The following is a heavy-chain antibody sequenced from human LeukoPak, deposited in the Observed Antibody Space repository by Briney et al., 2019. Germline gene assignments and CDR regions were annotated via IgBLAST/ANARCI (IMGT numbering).Heavy chain of an antibody. CDR2: INPNSGGT. CDR3: ARERGTGDGGANWFDP. Sequence: ASVKVSCKASGYTFTGYYMHWVRQAPGQGLEWMGWINPNSGGTNYAQKFQGRVTMTRDTSISTAYMELSRLRSDDTAVYYCARERGTGDGGANWFDPWGQGTLVTVSS. V-gene: IGHV1-2*02. D-gene: IGHD7-27*01. CDR1: GYTFTGYY. J-gene: IGHJ5*02.